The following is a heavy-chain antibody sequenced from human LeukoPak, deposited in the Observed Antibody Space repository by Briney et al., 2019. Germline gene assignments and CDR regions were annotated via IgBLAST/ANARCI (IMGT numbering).Heavy chain of an antibody. V-gene: IGHV3-23*01. CDR3: VSFYETY. CDR2: ISDSGGGT. Sequence: GGSLRLSCAASGFTFSNYAMSWVRQAPGKGLEWVSTISDSGGGTYYADSVKGRLTISRDNSKNTLYLQMNNLRAEDTAVYYCVSFYETYWGRGTLVTVSS. D-gene: IGHD2/OR15-2a*01. CDR1: GFTFSNYA. J-gene: IGHJ4*02.